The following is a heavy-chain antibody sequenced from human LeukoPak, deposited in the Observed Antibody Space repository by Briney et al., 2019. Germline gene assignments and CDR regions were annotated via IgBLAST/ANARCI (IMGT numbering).Heavy chain of an antibody. CDR1: GGSFSGYY. V-gene: IGHV4-34*01. J-gene: IGHJ4*02. Sequence: TSETLSLTCAVYGGSFSGYYWSWIRQPPGKGLEWVWEINHSGSTNYNPSLKSRVTISVDTSKNHFSLKLSSVTDADTAVYYCARRPRGNGYSSSWYWHYFDYWGQGTLVTVSS. CDR2: INHSGST. CDR3: ARRPRGNGYSSSWYWHYFDY. D-gene: IGHD6-13*01.